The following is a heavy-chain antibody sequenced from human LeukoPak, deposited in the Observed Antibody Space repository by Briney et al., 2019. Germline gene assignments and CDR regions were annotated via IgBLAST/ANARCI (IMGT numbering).Heavy chain of an antibody. J-gene: IGHJ4*02. CDR2: INWNGVRK. V-gene: IGHV3-20*04. CDR3: ARGQILSPYYDGAGIYFSAY. D-gene: IGHD3-10*01. Sequence: GGPLRLSCAASGFTLEDFDDFGLKWVRQAPGKGLESVSGINWNGVRKGYADSVKGRFTISRDNATSYVFLQLTCLRAEATSLYYRARGQILSPYYDGAGIYFSAYWGPGTLVTLPS. CDR1: GFTLEDFDDFG.